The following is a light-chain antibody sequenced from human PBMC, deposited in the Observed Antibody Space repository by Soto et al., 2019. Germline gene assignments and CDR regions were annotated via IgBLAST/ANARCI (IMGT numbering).Light chain of an antibody. J-gene: IGLJ2*01. CDR2: DVS. CDR3: SSSTTGTPVV. V-gene: IGLV2-14*01. CDR1: NSDVGAYNY. Sequence: QSALTQPASVSGSPGQSITISCTGTNSDVGAYNYVSWYQQHPGKAPKLIIYDVSNRPSGVSDRFSGYKSGNTASLTIAGLQAEDKADYYCSSSTTGTPVVFGGGTKVTVL.